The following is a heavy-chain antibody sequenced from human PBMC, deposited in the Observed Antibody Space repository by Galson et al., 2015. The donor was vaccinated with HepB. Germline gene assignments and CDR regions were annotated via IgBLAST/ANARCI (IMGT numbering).Heavy chain of an antibody. CDR2: INPSGGST. CDR1: GYTFTSYY. D-gene: IGHD2-2*01. Sequence: SVKVSCKASGYTFTSYYMHWVRQAPGQGLEWMGIINPSGGSTSYAQKFQGRVTMTRDTSTSTVYMELSSLRSEDTAVYYCASAPTAYCSSTSCYAHPIPDHDYWGQGTLVTVSS. V-gene: IGHV1-46*01. CDR3: ASAPTAYCSSTSCYAHPIPDHDY. J-gene: IGHJ4*02.